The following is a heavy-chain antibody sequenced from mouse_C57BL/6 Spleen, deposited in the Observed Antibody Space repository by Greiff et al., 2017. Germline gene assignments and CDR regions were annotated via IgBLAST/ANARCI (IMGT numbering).Heavy chain of an antibody. V-gene: IGHV1-47*01. CDR1: GYTFTTYP. Sequence: VQLQQSGAELVKPGASVKMSCKASGYTFTTYPIEWMKQNHGKSLEWIGNFHPYNDDTKYNEKFKGKATLTVEKSSSTVYLELSRLTSDDSAVYYCARGVYYSKGYWYFDVWGTGTTVTVSS. D-gene: IGHD2-5*01. CDR2: FHPYNDDT. J-gene: IGHJ1*03. CDR3: ARGVYYSKGYWYFDV.